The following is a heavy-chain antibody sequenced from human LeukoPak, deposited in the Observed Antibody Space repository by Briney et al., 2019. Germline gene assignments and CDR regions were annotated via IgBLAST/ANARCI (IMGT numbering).Heavy chain of an antibody. CDR3: AKARGYFDWSYGMDV. V-gene: IGHV3-30*18. CDR1: GFTFSSYG. Sequence: GGSLRLSCAASGFTFSSYGMHWVRQAPGKGLEWVAVISYDGSNKYYADSVKGRFTISRDNSKNTLYLQMNSLRAEDTAVYYCAKARGYFDWSYGMDVWGQGTTVTVSS. CDR2: ISYDGSNK. J-gene: IGHJ6*02. D-gene: IGHD3-9*01.